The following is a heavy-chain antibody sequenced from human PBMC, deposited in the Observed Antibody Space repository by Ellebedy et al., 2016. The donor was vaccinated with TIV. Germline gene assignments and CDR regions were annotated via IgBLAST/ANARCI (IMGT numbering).Heavy chain of an antibody. CDR2: IIPILGIA. V-gene: IGHV1-69*04. Sequence: SVKVSCKASAGTFNNSAISWVRQPPGQGLEWMGRIIPILGIANYAQDFQGRVTITADRSTSTVFMELSSLTSEDTAVYYCATDGKRYLEWVYKYGLDVWGQGTTVTVSS. CDR1: AGTFNNSA. CDR3: ATDGKRYLEWVYKYGLDV. J-gene: IGHJ6*02. D-gene: IGHD3-3*01.